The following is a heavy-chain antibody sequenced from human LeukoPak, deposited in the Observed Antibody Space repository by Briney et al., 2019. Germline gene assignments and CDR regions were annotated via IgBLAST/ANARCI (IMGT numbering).Heavy chain of an antibody. Sequence: GGSLRLSCAASGFTFSSYAMHWVRQAPGKGLEWVAVISYDGSNKYYADSVKGRFTISRDNSKNTLYLQMNSLRAEDTAVYYCAREYRVYYDSSGYFLGCYYYGMDVWGQGTTVTVSS. CDR3: AREYRVYYDSSGYFLGCYYYGMDV. D-gene: IGHD3-22*01. CDR1: GFTFSSYA. V-gene: IGHV3-30-3*01. J-gene: IGHJ6*02. CDR2: ISYDGSNK.